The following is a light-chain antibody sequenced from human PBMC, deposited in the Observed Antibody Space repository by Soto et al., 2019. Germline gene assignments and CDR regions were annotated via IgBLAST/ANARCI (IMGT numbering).Light chain of an antibody. CDR1: SSNIGNTY. CDR3: GTWDSSLSAYV. J-gene: IGLJ1*01. CDR2: ENN. Sequence: QSVVTQPPPVSAAPGQKGTISCSGSSSNIGNTYVSWYQQLPGTAPKLLIYENNKRPSGIPDRFSGSKSGTSATLGITGLQTGDEADYYCGTWDSSLSAYVFGTGTKVTVL. V-gene: IGLV1-51*02.